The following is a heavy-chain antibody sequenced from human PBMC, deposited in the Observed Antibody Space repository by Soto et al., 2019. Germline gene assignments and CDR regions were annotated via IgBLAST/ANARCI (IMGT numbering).Heavy chain of an antibody. CDR3: ARDGDIVVVGPWFDP. V-gene: IGHV1-18*01. CDR1: GYSFIDYG. D-gene: IGHD2-2*01. Sequence: SLKVSCKASGYSFIDYGISWVRQAPGQGLEWMGSISGHNGNTNYAQKFRERVTMTIDTSTTTAQMELRSLSSDDTAVYYCARDGDIVVVGPWFDPWGQGTLVTVSS. J-gene: IGHJ5*02. CDR2: ISGHNGNT.